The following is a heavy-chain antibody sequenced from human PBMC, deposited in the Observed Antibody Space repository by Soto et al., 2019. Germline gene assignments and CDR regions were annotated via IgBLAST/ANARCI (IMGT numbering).Heavy chain of an antibody. J-gene: IGHJ4*02. V-gene: IGHV1-3*01. D-gene: IGHD6-13*01. CDR2: INAGNGNT. CDR3: ARGRWGSSWYYPDY. Sequence: GASVKVSCKASGYTFTSYAMHWVRQAPGQRLEWMGWINAGNGNTKYSQKIQGRVTITRDTSASTAYMELSSLRSEDTAVYYCARGRWGSSWYYPDYWGQGTLVTVSS. CDR1: GYTFTSYA.